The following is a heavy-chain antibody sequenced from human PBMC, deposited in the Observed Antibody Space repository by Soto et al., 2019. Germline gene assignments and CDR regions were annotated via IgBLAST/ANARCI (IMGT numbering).Heavy chain of an antibody. D-gene: IGHD1-7*01. CDR3: TKVYGGTTTYDCAMNV. CDR1: GFTSSSYA. J-gene: IGHJ6*02. CDR2: ISGSGGST. V-gene: IGHV3-23*01. Sequence: LILSWAASGFTSSSYAMSLVRQAPGKGLELVSSISGSGGSTYYADSVKGRFTISRENFKNTMYLQMNRLRDEDAAVYYCTKVYGGTTTYDCAMNVWGQGTTDNVS.